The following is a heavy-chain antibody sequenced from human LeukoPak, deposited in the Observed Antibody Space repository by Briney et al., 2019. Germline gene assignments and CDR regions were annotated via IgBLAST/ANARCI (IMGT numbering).Heavy chain of an antibody. CDR2: ISGSGGRT. J-gene: IGHJ4*02. Sequence: GGSLRLSCAASGLSFSRYAMSWVRQPPGKGLEWVSTISGSGGRTYYADSVKGRFTISRDNSKNTLYPQMNSLRAEDTAVYYCANRNHYDSGSYYYYYFDYWGQGTLVTVSS. V-gene: IGHV3-23*01. CDR3: ANRNHYDSGSYYYYYFDY. CDR1: GLSFSRYA. D-gene: IGHD3-10*01.